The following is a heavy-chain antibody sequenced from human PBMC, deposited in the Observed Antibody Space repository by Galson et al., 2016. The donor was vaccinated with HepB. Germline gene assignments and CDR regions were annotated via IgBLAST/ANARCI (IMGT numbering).Heavy chain of an antibody. V-gene: IGHV3-33*01. Sequence: SLRLSCAASGFTFSNYGMHWVRQAPGKGLEWVAVVWYDGSNKYYADSVKGRFTISRDNSKNTLYLQMNSLRAEDTAVYYCARGSYYDSGALIDYWGQGTLVTVSS. CDR3: ARGSYYDSGALIDY. CDR2: VWYDGSNK. CDR1: GFTFSNYG. J-gene: IGHJ4*02. D-gene: IGHD3-10*01.